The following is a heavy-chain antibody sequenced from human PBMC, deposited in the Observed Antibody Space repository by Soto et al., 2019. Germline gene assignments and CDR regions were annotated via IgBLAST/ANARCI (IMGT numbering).Heavy chain of an antibody. J-gene: IGHJ4*02. Sequence: QVQLVESGGGVVQPGRSLRLSFAASGFRFTSFAMHWVRKAPGKGLEWVAPTSLDGSKIFYAESVEGRFTISRDTSKNTLNLQMDSMRSDDTAVYYCAKDQGGHPYGYFDYWGQGTLVTVSS. D-gene: IGHD5-18*01. V-gene: IGHV3-30*18. CDR3: AKDQGGHPYGYFDY. CDR1: GFRFTSFA. CDR2: TSLDGSKI.